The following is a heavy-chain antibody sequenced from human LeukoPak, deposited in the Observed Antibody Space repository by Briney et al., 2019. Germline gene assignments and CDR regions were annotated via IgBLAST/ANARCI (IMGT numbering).Heavy chain of an antibody. CDR3: ARAGTHSSSLDY. J-gene: IGHJ4*02. V-gene: IGHV3-21*01. CDR2: ISSSSSYI. Sequence: GGSLRLSCAASGFTFGSYSMNWVRQAPGKGLEWVSSISSSSSYIYYADSVKGRFTISRDNAKNSLYLQMNSLRAEDTAVYYCARAGTHSSSLDYWGQGTLVTVSS. CDR1: GFTFGSYS. D-gene: IGHD6-6*01.